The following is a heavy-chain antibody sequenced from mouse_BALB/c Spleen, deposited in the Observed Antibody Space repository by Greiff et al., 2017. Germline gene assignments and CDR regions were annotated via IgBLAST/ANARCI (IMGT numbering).Heavy chain of an antibody. CDR2: INPSTGYT. CDR1: GYTFTSYC. V-gene: IGHV1-7*01. CDR3: ARLRYYGSSEGY. Sequence: VQLQESGADLAKPGASVKMSCKASGYTFTSYCMHWVKQRPGQGLEWIGYINPSTGYTEYNQKFKDKATLTADKSSSTAYMQLSSLTSEDSAVYYCARLRYYGSSEGYWGQGTTLTVSS. J-gene: IGHJ2*01. D-gene: IGHD1-1*01.